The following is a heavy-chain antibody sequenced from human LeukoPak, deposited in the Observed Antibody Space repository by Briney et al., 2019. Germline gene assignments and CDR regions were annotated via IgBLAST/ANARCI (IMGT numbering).Heavy chain of an antibody. J-gene: IGHJ5*02. D-gene: IGHD3-9*01. V-gene: IGHV3-48*03. Sequence: GGSLRLSCAASGFTFSSYEMNWVRQAPGKGLEWVSYISSSGSTIYYADSVKGRFTISRDNAKNSLYPQMNSLRAEDTAVYYCARVGGGYDILTGYPWGQGTLVTVSS. CDR1: GFTFSSYE. CDR3: ARVGGGYDILTGYP. CDR2: ISSSGSTI.